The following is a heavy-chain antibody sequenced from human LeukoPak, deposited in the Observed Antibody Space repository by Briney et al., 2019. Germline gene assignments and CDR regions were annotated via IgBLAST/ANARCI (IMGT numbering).Heavy chain of an antibody. CDR1: GGSISSYY. CDR3: ARGLEPTGDSYGYLNWFDP. V-gene: IGHV4-59*01. Sequence: PSETLSLTCTVSGGSISSYYWSWIRQPPGKGLGWIGYIYYSGSTNYNPSLTSRVTISVDTSKNQFSLKLSSVTAADTAVYYCARGLEPTGDSYGYLNWFDPWGQGTLVTVSS. J-gene: IGHJ5*02. D-gene: IGHD5-18*01. CDR2: IYYSGST.